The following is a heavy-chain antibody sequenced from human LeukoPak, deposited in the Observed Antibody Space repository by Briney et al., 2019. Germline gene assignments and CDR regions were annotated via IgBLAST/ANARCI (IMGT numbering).Heavy chain of an antibody. CDR2: IYDSGNT. Sequence: LRLSCAAFGFTFSDYYMSWIRQSPGKGLEWIGHIYDSGNTNYNPSLKSRVTISIDTSKNHFSLKLSSVTAADTAVYYCARRSGYSLDYWGQGTLVTVSS. J-gene: IGHJ4*02. V-gene: IGHV4-59*08. D-gene: IGHD5-18*01. CDR1: GFTFSDYY. CDR3: ARRSGYSLDY.